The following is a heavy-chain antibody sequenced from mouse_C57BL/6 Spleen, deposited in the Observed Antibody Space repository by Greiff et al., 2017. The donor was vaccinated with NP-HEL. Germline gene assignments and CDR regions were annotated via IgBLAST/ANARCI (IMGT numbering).Heavy chain of an antibody. CDR2: ISSGSSTI. V-gene: IGHV5-17*01. J-gene: IGHJ4*01. D-gene: IGHD2-4*01. CDR3: ARFYDYDWYYAMDY. CDR1: GFTFSDYG. Sequence: DVHLVESGGGLVKPGGSLKLSCAASGFTFSDYGMHWVRQAPEKGLEWVAYISSGSSTIYYADTVKGRFTISRDNAKNTLFLQMTSLRSEDTAMYYCARFYDYDWYYAMDYWGQGPSVTVSS.